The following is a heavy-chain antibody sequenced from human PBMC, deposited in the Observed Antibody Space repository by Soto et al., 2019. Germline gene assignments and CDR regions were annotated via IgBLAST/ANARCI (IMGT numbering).Heavy chain of an antibody. J-gene: IGHJ4*02. D-gene: IGHD6-19*01. CDR1: GYTFTSYY. Sequence: QVQLEQSGAEVKNPGASVKVSCKASGYTFTSYYMHWVRQAPGQGLEWMGVINPGGGITSYAENLHGRVTMTRDTSTSTAYMELSSLRSEDTAIYYCARGLAVAYSPALLWGQSTLLTVYS. CDR2: INPGGGIT. CDR3: ARGLAVAYSPALL. V-gene: IGHV1-46*01.